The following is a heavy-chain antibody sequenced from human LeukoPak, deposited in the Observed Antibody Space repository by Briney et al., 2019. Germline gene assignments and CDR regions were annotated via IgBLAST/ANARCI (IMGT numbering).Heavy chain of an antibody. CDR3: ARGRGTLSSSWSLH. V-gene: IGHV1-2*02. CDR1: GYTFPGYY. CDR2: INPNYGGT. J-gene: IGHJ4*02. Sequence: ASVKVSCKASGYTFPGYYVHWVRQAPGQGLEWMGWINPNYGGTNYAQKFQGRVTMTRDTSISTAYMELSRLRSDDTAVYYCARGRGTLSSSWSLHWGQGTLVTVSS. D-gene: IGHD6-13*01.